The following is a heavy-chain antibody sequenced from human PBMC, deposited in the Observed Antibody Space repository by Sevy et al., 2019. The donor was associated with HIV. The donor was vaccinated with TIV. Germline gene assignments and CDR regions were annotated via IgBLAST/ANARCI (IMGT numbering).Heavy chain of an antibody. CDR2: IYDSGNT. J-gene: IGHJ4*02. CDR1: GESVNNAAYY. V-gene: IGHV4-30-4*01. CDR3: ARSRVWFEELS. D-gene: IGHD3-10*01. Sequence: SETLSLTCTVSGESVNNAAYYGNWIRQTPGKGLEWVGYIYDSGNTYYNPSLNDRLDMSIDTSKNEFSLLMHSVTAADTAVYYCARSRVWFEELSWGQGILVTVSS.